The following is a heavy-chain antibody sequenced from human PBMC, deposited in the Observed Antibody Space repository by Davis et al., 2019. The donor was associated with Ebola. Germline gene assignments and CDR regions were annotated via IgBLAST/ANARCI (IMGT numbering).Heavy chain of an antibody. J-gene: IGHJ4*02. CDR2: IKQDGSEK. Sequence: GESLKISCAASGFTFSSYWMSWVRQAPGKGLEWVANIKQDGSEKYYVDSVKGRFTISRDNAKNSLYLQMNSLKTEDTAVYYCTTNSDYGDDYWGQGTLVTVSS. D-gene: IGHD4-17*01. CDR3: TTNSDYGDDY. CDR1: GFTFSSYW. V-gene: IGHV3-7*03.